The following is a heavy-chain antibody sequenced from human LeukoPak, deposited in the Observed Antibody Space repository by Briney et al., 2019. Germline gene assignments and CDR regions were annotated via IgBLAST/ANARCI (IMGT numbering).Heavy chain of an antibody. D-gene: IGHD6-19*01. J-gene: IGHJ4*02. CDR3: ARDRSSPPYSSGWIDY. CDR2: IYYSGST. Sequence: SETLSLTCTVSGGSISSYYWSWIRQPPGKGLEWIGYIYYSGSTNYNPSLKSRVTISVDTSKNQFSLKLSSVTAADTAVYYCARDRSSPPYSSGWIDYWGQGTLVTVSS. CDR1: GGSISSYY. V-gene: IGHV4-59*01.